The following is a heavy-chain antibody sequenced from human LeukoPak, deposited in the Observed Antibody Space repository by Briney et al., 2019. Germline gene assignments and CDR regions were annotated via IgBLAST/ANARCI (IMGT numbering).Heavy chain of an antibody. CDR2: INPSGGST. J-gene: IGHJ4*02. Sequence: GASVKVSCKASGYTFTSYYMHWVRQAPGQGLEWMGIINPSGGSTIYAQKFQGRVTMTRDTSTSTVYMELSSLRSEDTAVYYCARVTWELLSGDYWGQGTLVTVSS. D-gene: IGHD1-26*01. V-gene: IGHV1-46*01. CDR1: GYTFTSYY. CDR3: ARVTWELLSGDY.